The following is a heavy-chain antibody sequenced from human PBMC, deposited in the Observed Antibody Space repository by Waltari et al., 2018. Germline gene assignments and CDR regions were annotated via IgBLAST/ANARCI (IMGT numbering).Heavy chain of an antibody. V-gene: IGHV3-66*02. Sequence: EVQLVESGGVVVQPGGSLRLSCAASGFTFDDYAMHWVRQAPGKGLEWVSVIYSGGSTYYADSVKGRFTISRDNSKNTLYLQMNSLRAEDTAVYYCAKAIPFDYWGQGTLVTVSS. CDR3: AKAIPFDY. CDR1: GFTFDDYA. D-gene: IGHD2-2*01. J-gene: IGHJ4*02. CDR2: IYSGGST.